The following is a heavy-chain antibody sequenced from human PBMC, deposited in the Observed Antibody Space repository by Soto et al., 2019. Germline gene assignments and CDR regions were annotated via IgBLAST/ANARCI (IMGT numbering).Heavy chain of an antibody. Sequence: QVQLVQSGAEVKKPGSSVKVSCKASGGSFKTFAISWVRQAPGQGLEWMGGIIPVFGRVTYAQNFQGRVTLIEDASKRTASMGLSRLRSADPAVYYSADLSLGYCILAACPPDYWRPGTLITVSS. CDR2: IIPVFGRV. V-gene: IGHV1-69*12. D-gene: IGHD2-2*03. CDR3: ADLSLGYCILAACPPDY. CDR1: GGSFKTFA. J-gene: IGHJ1*01.